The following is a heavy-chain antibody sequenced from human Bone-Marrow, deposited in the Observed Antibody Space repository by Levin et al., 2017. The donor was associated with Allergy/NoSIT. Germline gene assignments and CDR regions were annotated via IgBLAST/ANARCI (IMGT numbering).Heavy chain of an antibody. J-gene: IGHJ6*03. CDR2: IHETGST. Sequence: PGGSLRLSCAVSGYSISSDYYWGWIRQPPGKGLEWIGNIHETGSTKYNPSLKSRVTISVDTSKNQFSLQLNSVTAADTAVYFCAREYYMDVWGKGTTVTVSS. CDR3: AREYYMDV. V-gene: IGHV4-38-2*02. CDR1: GYSISSDYY.